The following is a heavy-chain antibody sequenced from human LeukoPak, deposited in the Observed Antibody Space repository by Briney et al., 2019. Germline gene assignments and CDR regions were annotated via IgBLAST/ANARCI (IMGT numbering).Heavy chain of an antibody. CDR2: IYHSGST. Sequence: SETLSLTCTVSGYSVSSGYYWGWIRQPPGKGLEWIGSIYHSGSTYYNPSLKSRVTISVDTSKNQFSLKLSSVTAADTAVYYCARGLYSGYDYWGQGTLVTVSS. CDR1: GYSVSSGYY. CDR3: ARGLYSGYDY. V-gene: IGHV4-38-2*02. D-gene: IGHD5-12*01. J-gene: IGHJ4*02.